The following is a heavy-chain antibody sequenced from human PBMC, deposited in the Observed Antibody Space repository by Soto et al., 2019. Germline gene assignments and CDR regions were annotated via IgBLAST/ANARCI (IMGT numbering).Heavy chain of an antibody. J-gene: IGHJ6*02. V-gene: IGHV3-30*18. CDR2: ISYEGNVK. Sequence: PGGSLRLPGAAAGYSFSNHGMQWVRQAPGKGLEWVAVISYEGNVKDYTDSVKGRFTISRDNSQSTLSLQMDSLRPEDAAVYYCAKDLKVSGGFHGSLNYYYGMDVWGQGTTVTVSS. D-gene: IGHD3-10*01. CDR3: AKDLKVSGGFHGSLNYYYGMDV. CDR1: GYSFSNHG.